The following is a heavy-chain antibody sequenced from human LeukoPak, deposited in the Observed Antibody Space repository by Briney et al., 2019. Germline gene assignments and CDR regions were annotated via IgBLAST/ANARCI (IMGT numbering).Heavy chain of an antibody. Sequence: GSLRLSCAASGFTFSSYAMHWVRQAPGKGLEWVAVISYDGSNKYYADSVKGRFTISRDNSKNTLYLQMNSLRAEDTAVYYCARDDYGDFSFDYWGQGTLVTVSS. D-gene: IGHD4-17*01. CDR2: ISYDGSNK. CDR1: GFTFSSYA. V-gene: IGHV3-30*04. J-gene: IGHJ4*02. CDR3: ARDDYGDFSFDY.